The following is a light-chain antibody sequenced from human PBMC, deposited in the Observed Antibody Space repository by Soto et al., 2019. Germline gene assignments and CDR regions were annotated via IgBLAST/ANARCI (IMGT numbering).Light chain of an antibody. J-gene: IGLJ1*01. CDR2: EVN. CDR1: SSDVGGYNY. V-gene: IGLV2-14*01. Sequence: QSALTQPASVSGSPGQSITISCTGTSSDVGGYNYVSWYQQHPGKAPKLMIYEVNNRPSGVSNRFSGSKSGNTASLTISGLQPEDEADYYCSSYTSSSTLHVFGTGTKVTVL. CDR3: SSYTSSSTLHV.